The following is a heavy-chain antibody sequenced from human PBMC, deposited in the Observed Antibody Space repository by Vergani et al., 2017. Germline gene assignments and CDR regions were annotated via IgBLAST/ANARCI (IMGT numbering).Heavy chain of an antibody. Sequence: QVQLVQSGAEVKKPGASVKVSCKASGYTFTGYYMHWVRQAPGQGLEWMGWINPNSGGTNYAQKFQGRITMTRDTSISTAYMELSRLRSDDTAVYYCARPEIAPALWGGFDPWGQGTLVTVSS. CDR2: INPNSGGT. D-gene: IGHD3-16*01. CDR1: GYTFTGYY. J-gene: IGHJ5*02. CDR3: ARPEIAPALWGGFDP. V-gene: IGHV1-2*02.